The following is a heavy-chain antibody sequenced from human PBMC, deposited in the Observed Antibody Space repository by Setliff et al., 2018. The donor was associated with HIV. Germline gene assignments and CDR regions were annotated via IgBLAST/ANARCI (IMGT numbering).Heavy chain of an antibody. D-gene: IGHD2-21*01. CDR1: GYNFISYH. V-gene: IGHV1-46*01. CDR3: ARGEDY. J-gene: IGHJ4*02. Sequence: ASVKVSCKASGYNFISYHLHWLRQAPGQGLEWMGIINANGGGTSYAQKFQGRVTITRDTSTNTVYMEMSGLRSEDTAVYYCARGEDYWGQGTLVTVSS. CDR2: INANGGGT.